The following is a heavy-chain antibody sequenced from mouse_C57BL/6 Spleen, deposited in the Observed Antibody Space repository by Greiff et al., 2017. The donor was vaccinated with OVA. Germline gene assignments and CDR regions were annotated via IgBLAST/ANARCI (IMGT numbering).Heavy chain of an antibody. Sequence: EVHLVESGGGLVKPGGSLKLSCAASGFTFSSYTMSWVRQTPEKRLEWVATISGGGGNTYYPDSVKGRFTISRDNAKNTLYLQMSSLRSEDTALYYCARQNWDGYFDVWGTGTTVTVSS. CDR1: GFTFSSYT. V-gene: IGHV5-9*01. D-gene: IGHD4-1*01. J-gene: IGHJ1*03. CDR2: ISGGGGNT. CDR3: ARQNWDGYFDV.